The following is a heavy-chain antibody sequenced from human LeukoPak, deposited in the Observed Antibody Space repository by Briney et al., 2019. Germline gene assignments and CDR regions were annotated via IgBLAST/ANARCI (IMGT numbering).Heavy chain of an antibody. D-gene: IGHD3-22*01. CDR2: INPNSGGT. CDR1: GYTFTSYD. Sequence: ASVKVSCKTSGYTFTSYDINWVRQATGQGLEWMGRINPNSGGTNYAKQFKGRVTMTRDTYISTAYMELSRLRSDDTAVYYCARDTRSKRAYYYDSSGSDYWGQGTLVTVSS. V-gene: IGHV1-2*06. J-gene: IGHJ4*02. CDR3: ARDTRSKRAYYYDSSGSDY.